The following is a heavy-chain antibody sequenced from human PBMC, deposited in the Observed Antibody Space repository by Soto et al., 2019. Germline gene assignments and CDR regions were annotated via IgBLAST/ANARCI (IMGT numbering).Heavy chain of an antibody. D-gene: IGHD6-13*01. V-gene: IGHV5-51*01. CDR3: ARRQYSSRWYYFDY. Sequence: GESLKISCKGSGYKFTSYWIGWVRQMPGKGLEWMGIIYPGDSDTKYSPSFQGQVTISTDKSISTAYLQWSSLKASDTAMYYCARRQYSSRWYYFDYWGQGTLVTVSS. J-gene: IGHJ4*02. CDR2: IYPGDSDT. CDR1: GYKFTSYW.